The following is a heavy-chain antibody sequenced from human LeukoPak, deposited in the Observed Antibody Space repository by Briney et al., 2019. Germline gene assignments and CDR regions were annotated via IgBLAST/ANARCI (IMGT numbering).Heavy chain of an antibody. CDR3: AREHRGSEYYFDY. V-gene: IGHV3-66*01. J-gene: IGHJ4*02. CDR1: GFTVSSNY. D-gene: IGHD5-12*01. CDR2: IYSGGST. Sequence: GGSLRLSCVASGFTVSSNYMSWVRRAPGKGLEWVSVIYSGGSTYYADSVKGRFTISRDNSKNTLYLQMNSLRAEDTAVYYCAREHRGSEYYFDYWGQGTLVTVSS.